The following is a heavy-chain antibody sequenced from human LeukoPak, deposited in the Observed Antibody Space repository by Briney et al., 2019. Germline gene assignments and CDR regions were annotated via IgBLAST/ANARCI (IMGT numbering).Heavy chain of an antibody. J-gene: IGHJ4*02. CDR2: ITGGGGST. CDR3: AKGRYPGSGSYLNSDDY. V-gene: IGHV3-23*01. D-gene: IGHD3-10*01. Sequence: GGSLRLSCAASGFTFSNYVMSWVRQAPGKGLEWVSLITGGGGSTYYADSVKGRFTISRDNSKNTLYLQMNSLRAEDTAVYSCAKGRYPGSGSYLNSDDYWGQGTLVTVSS. CDR1: GFTFSNYV.